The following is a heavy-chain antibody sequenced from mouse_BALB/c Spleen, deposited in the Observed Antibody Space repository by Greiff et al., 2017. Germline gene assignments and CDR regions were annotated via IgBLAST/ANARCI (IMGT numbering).Heavy chain of an antibody. Sequence: SGPELVRPGASVKMSCTASGYTFTSYWMPWVQQRPGQGLEWIGMIDPSNSDTRLNQKFKDKATLNVDKSSNTDYLQLSSLTSEDSAVYYGARENYGYEYWGQGTTLTVSA. J-gene: IGHJ2*01. CDR2: IDPSNSDT. CDR1: GYTFTSYW. V-gene: IGHV1-74*04. D-gene: IGHD1-2*01. CDR3: ARENYGYEY.